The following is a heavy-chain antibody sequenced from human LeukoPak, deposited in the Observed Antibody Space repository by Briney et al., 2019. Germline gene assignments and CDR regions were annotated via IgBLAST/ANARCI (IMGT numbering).Heavy chain of an antibody. Sequence: GASVKVSCKASGYIFTKYVVHWVRLAPGQRPEWMGWIKAGNGDTKYSQNFQDRLTITRDTSASTVCMELSSLTSEDTALYYCARDGCGDTCYPGGYWGQGTLVTVSS. CDR2: IKAGNGDT. CDR1: GYIFTKYV. J-gene: IGHJ4*02. D-gene: IGHD2-21*01. V-gene: IGHV1-3*01. CDR3: ARDGCGDTCYPGGY.